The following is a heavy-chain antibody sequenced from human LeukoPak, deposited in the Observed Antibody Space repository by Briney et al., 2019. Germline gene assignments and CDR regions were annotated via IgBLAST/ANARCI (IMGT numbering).Heavy chain of an antibody. CDR2: INRDGSVK. CDR1: GFTFTAYW. J-gene: IGHJ4*02. V-gene: IGHV3-7*01. Sequence: GWSLRLSCAASGFTFTAYWMSWVRQTPEKGLEYVANINRDGSVKNYVYSVKGRFTISRDNAKKSLFLELNSLRADDTALYYCARDPESSAFDLWGQRTLVTVSS. CDR3: ARDPESSAFDL.